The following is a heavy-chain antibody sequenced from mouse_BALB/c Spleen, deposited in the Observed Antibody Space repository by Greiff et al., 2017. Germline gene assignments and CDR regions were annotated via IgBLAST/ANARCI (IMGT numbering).Heavy chain of an antibody. V-gene: IGHV5-6-5*01. CDR1: GFTFSSYA. Sequence: EVQLQESGGGLVKPGGSLKLSCAASGFTFSSYAMSWVRQTPEKRLEWVASISSGGSTYYPDSVKGRFTISRDNARNILYLQMSSLRSEDTAMYYCARGPYDYWGQGTTLTVSS. J-gene: IGHJ2*01. CDR3: ARGPYDY. CDR2: ISSGGST.